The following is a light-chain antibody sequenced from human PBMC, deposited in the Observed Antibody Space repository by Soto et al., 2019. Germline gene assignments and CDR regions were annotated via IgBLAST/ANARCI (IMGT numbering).Light chain of an antibody. J-gene: IGKJ1*01. V-gene: IGKV3-20*01. CDR3: QQYGSSPWT. CDR2: GAL. Sequence: EIVLTQSPGTLSLSPGERASLSCRASQSVSSNYLAWYQQKPGQAPRLLIYGALSRATGIPDRFSGSGSGTDFTLTISRLEPEDFAVYYCQQYGSSPWTFGQGTKVDIK. CDR1: QSVSSNY.